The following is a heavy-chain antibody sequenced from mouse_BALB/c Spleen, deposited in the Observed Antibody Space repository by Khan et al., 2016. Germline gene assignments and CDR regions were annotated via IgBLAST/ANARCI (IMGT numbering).Heavy chain of an antibody. CDR2: ISSYTGAT. Sequence: LVKTGASVKISCKASGYSFTDYYMHWVKQCQGKSLEWIGYISSYTGATSYNQKFKGKATFTVDTSSSTAYMTFNSLTSEDPAAYYCAWCGLRSISTYCFAYWGQGTLVTVSA. J-gene: IGHJ3*01. CDR3: AWCGLRSISTYCFAY. CDR1: GYSFTDYY. V-gene: IGHV1S34*01. D-gene: IGHD1-2*01.